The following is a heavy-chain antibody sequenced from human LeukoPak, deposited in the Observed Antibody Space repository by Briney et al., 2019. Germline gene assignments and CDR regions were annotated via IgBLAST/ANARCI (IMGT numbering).Heavy chain of an antibody. CDR2: IYHSGST. D-gene: IGHD1-26*01. V-gene: IGHV4-38-2*01. CDR1: GYSISSDYH. J-gene: IGHJ4*02. Sequence: PSETLSLTCAVSGYSISSDYHWGWIRQPPGKGLEWIGSIYHSGSTYYNPSLKSRVTISVDTSKNQFSLKLSSVTAADTAVYYCARRGWDADYWGQGTLVTVSS. CDR3: ARRGWDADY.